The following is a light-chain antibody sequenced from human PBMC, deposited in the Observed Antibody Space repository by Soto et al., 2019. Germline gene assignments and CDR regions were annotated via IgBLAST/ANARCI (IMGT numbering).Light chain of an antibody. J-gene: IGKJ2*02. V-gene: IGKV1-33*01. CDR1: QSIRSH. CDR3: QQYDTLPRT. CDR2: GAS. Sequence: DIQMTQSPSSLSASVGDRVSITCRASQSIRSHLNWFQHKPGKAPKVLIYGASSLQGGVPSRFSGSGSGTHFTFTISSLQPEDIATYYCQQYDTLPRTFGQGTKLDVK.